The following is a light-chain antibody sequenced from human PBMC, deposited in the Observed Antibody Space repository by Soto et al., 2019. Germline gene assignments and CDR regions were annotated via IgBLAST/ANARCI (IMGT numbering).Light chain of an antibody. CDR2: AAS. J-gene: IGKJ4*01. CDR3: QETYSTRD. CDR1: QSITIY. Sequence: DIQVTQSPSSLSASVGDRVTISCRTSQSITIYLNWYQQKPGKAPRLLIYAASRLQTGVPSRFSGSGSGTDFTLTIDSLQPEDFATYYSQETYSTRDFGGGTKVDIK. V-gene: IGKV1-39*01.